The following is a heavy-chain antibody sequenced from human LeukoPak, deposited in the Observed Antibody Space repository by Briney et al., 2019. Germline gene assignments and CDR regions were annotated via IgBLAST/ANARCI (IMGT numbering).Heavy chain of an antibody. CDR3: ARGEIGGDWYGG. V-gene: IGHV3-7*04. D-gene: IGHD2-21*02. CDR1: GFTFSTYW. J-gene: IGHJ4*02. CDR2: IRQDGVEK. Sequence: GGSLRLSCAASGFTFSTYWMSWVRQAPGKGREWVANIRQDGVEKYYVDSVRGRFTISRDNAKKSLFLQMNSLRVEDTAVYYCARGEIGGDWYGGWGQGTLVTVSS.